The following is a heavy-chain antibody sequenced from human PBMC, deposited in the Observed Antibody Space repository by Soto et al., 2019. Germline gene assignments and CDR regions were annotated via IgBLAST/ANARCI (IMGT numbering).Heavy chain of an antibody. J-gene: IGHJ3*02. CDR1: GGSVSSDYW. V-gene: IGHV4-4*02. Sequence: QVQLQESGPGLVKPSGTLSLTCVVPGGSVSSDYWWNWVRQSPAKGLEWIGEIYYTGSTKYNPSLASRVTMSVDRSKYQVSLRLTSVTAADTAVYYCARDPVAASGTAFDIWGQGTVVIVSS. CDR3: ARDPVAASGTAFDI. D-gene: IGHD1-1*01. CDR2: IYYTGST.